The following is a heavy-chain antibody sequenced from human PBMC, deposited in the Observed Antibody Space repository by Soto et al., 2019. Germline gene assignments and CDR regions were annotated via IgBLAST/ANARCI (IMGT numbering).Heavy chain of an antibody. CDR1: GGSFSNYY. V-gene: IGHV4-59*01. CDR2: IYYSGST. D-gene: IGHD1-7*01. Sequence: SETLSLTCTVSGGSFSNYYWSWIRQPPGKGLEWIGYIYYSGSTNYNPSLKSRVTISVDTSKNQFSLKLSSVTAADTAVYYCARVRFLGTGTMLVDPWGQGTRVTSPQ. J-gene: IGHJ5*02. CDR3: ARVRFLGTGTMLVDP.